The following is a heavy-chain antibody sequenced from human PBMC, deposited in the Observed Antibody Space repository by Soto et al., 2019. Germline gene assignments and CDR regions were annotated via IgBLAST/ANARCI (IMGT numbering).Heavy chain of an antibody. D-gene: IGHD2-2*01. J-gene: IGHJ6*03. CDR3: ARKARFYCSSTSCYSDYYYYYYMDV. CDR1: GGSFSGYY. Sequence: QVQLQQWGAGLLKPSETLSLTCAVYGGSFSGYYWSWIRQPPGKGLEWIGEINHSGSTNYNPSLKSRVTISVETSKNQFSLKLSSVTAADTAMYYCARKARFYCSSTSCYSDYYYYYYMDVWGKGTTVTVSS. CDR2: INHSGST. V-gene: IGHV4-34*01.